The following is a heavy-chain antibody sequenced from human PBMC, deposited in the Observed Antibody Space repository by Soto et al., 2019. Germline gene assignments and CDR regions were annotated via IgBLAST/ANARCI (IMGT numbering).Heavy chain of an antibody. CDR1: GDSISGTNYY. J-gene: IGHJ5*02. V-gene: IGHV4-39*01. CDR2: VFYSGST. CDR3: ARVGPWVPYYYDSSPYTFENWFDP. D-gene: IGHD3-22*01. Sequence: LSETLSLTCSVSGDSISGTNYYWGWIRQPPGKGLEWVGTVFYSGSTYYSPSLKGRVTISLDKPRNLFSLSVTSVTAADTAVYYCARVGPWVPYYYDSSPYTFENWFDPWGQGTLVTVSS.